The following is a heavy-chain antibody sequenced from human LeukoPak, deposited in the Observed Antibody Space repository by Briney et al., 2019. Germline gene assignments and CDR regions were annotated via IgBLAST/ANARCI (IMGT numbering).Heavy chain of an antibody. D-gene: IGHD4-11*01. V-gene: IGHV1-2*02. J-gene: IGHJ4*02. CDR1: GYTFTGYY. CDR2: INPNSGGT. Sequence: GASVKVSCKASGYTFTGYYMHWVRQAPGQGLEWMGWINPNSGGTNYAQKFQGRVTMTRDTSISTAYMELSRLRSDDTAVYYCARADDYSNYGSFDYWGQGTLATVSS. CDR3: ARADDYSNYGSFDY.